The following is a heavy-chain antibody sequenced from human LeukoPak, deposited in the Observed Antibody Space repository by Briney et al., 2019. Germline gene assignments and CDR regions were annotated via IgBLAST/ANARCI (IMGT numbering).Heavy chain of an antibody. Sequence: PSETLSLTCTVSGGSISSYYWSWIRQPPGKGLEWIGYIYYSGSTNYNPSLKSRLTISVDTSKNQFSLKLSSVTAADTAVYYCARGGYYDILTGSTDGMDVWGQGTTVTVSS. CDR2: IYYSGST. CDR1: GGSISSYY. J-gene: IGHJ6*02. V-gene: IGHV4-59*01. CDR3: ARGGYYDILTGSTDGMDV. D-gene: IGHD3-9*01.